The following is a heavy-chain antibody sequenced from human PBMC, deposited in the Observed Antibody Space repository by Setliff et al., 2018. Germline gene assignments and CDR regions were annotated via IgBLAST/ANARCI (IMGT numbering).Heavy chain of an antibody. CDR1: GASVSNVNYY. CDR3: ARIGHFDFWRGFGVGAFDL. V-gene: IGHV4-39*01. CDR2: IYYSGKT. D-gene: IGHD3-3*01. Sequence: SETLSLTCSVSGASVSNVNYYWGWIRQPPGKGLEWVASIYYSGKTYSNPSFKSRATMSLDKSKNQFSLKLASVTAADTALYYCARIGHFDFWRGFGVGAFDLWGNGSVVTV. J-gene: IGHJ3*01.